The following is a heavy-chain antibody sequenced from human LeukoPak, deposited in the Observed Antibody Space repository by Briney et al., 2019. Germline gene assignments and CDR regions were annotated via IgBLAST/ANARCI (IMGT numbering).Heavy chain of an antibody. Sequence: TLSLTCTVSGGSISSGDYYWSWIRQPPGKGLEWIGYIYYSGSTYYIPSLKSRVTISVDTSKNQFSLKLSSVTAADTAVYYSARGRSYYASSGEAYYYYGMDVWGQGTTVTVSS. CDR2: IYYSGST. CDR1: GGSISSGDYY. J-gene: IGHJ6*02. CDR3: ARGRSYYASSGEAYYYYGMDV. D-gene: IGHD3-22*01. V-gene: IGHV4-30-4*01.